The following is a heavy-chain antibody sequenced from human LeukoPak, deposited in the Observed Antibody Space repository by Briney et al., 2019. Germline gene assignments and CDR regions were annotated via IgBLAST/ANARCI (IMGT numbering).Heavy chain of an antibody. Sequence: ASVTVSCKASGYTFTSYDINWVRQAPGQGLEWMGWMNPNSGNTGYAQKFQGRVTMTRNTSISTAYMELSSLRSEDTAVYYCARRRVYRNWFDPWGQGTLVTVSS. D-gene: IGHD4-11*01. J-gene: IGHJ5*02. V-gene: IGHV1-8*01. CDR2: MNPNSGNT. CDR1: GYTFTSYD. CDR3: ARRRVYRNWFDP.